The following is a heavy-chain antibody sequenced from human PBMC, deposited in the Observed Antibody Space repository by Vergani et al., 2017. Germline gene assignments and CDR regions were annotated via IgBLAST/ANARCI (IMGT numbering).Heavy chain of an antibody. J-gene: IGHJ6*03. Sequence: EVQLVESGGGLVQPGRSLRLSCAASGFTFDDYAMHWVRQAPGKGLERVSGISWNSGSIGYADSVKGRFTISRDNAKNSLYLQMNSLRAEDTALYYCAKDGQGALYYYMDVWGKGTTVTVSS. D-gene: IGHD3-16*01. CDR1: GFTFDDYA. CDR2: ISWNSGSI. V-gene: IGHV3-9*01. CDR3: AKDGQGALYYYMDV.